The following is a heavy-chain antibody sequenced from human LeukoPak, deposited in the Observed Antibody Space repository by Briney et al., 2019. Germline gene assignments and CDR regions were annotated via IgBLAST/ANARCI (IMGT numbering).Heavy chain of an antibody. CDR1: GGSIGSSSYY. CDR3: ARVGNYYYGSGSFDY. V-gene: IGHV4-61*02. Sequence: SETLSLTCTVSGGSIGSSSYYWSWIRQPAGKGLEWIGRIYTSGSTNYNPSLKSRVTISVDTSKNQFSLKLSSVTAADTAVYYCARVGNYYYGSGSFDYWGQGTLVTVSS. J-gene: IGHJ4*02. CDR2: IYTSGST. D-gene: IGHD3-10*01.